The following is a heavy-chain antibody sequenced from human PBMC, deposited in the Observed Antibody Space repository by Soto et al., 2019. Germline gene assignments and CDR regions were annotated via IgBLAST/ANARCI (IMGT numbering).Heavy chain of an antibody. J-gene: IGHJ6*02. D-gene: IGHD1-20*01. CDR3: ARDRYLGYYGMDV. CDR2: IYYSGST. Sequence: SETLSLTCTVSGGSISSYYWSWIRQPPGKGLEWIGYIYYSGSTNYNPSLKSRVTISVDTSKNQFSLKLSSVTAADTAVYYCARDRYLGYYGMDVWGQGTTVTVSS. CDR1: GGSISSYY. V-gene: IGHV4-59*01.